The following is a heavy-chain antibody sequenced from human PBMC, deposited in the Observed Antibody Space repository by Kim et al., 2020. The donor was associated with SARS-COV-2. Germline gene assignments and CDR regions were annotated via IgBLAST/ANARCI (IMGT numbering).Heavy chain of an antibody. V-gene: IGHV4-34*01. CDR3: ARGLRSGPSYYFDY. CDR1: GGSFSGYY. Sequence: SETLSLTCAVYGGSFSGYYWSWIRQPPGKGLEWIGEINHSGSTNYNPSLKSRVTISVDTSKNQFSLKLSSVTAADTAVFYCARGLRSGPSYYFDYWGQGTLVTVSS. CDR2: INHSGST. J-gene: IGHJ4*02. D-gene: IGHD3-3*01.